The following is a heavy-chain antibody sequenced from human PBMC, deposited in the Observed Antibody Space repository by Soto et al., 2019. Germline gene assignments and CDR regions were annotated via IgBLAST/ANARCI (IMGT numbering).Heavy chain of an antibody. CDR1: GFTFSSYA. J-gene: IGHJ6*02. V-gene: IGHV3-23*01. D-gene: IGHD5-12*01. Sequence: GGSLRLSCAASGFTFSSYAMSWVRQAPGKGLEWVSAISGSGGSTYYADSVKGRFTISRDNSKSTLYLQMNSLRAEDTAVYYCAKEWLRFYYYYYGIDVWGQGTTVTVPS. CDR3: AKEWLRFYYYYYGIDV. CDR2: ISGSGGST.